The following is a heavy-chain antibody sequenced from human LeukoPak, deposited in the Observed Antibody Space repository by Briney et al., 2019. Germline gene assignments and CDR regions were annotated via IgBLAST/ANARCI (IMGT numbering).Heavy chain of an antibody. D-gene: IGHD3-22*01. CDR2: IYYSGST. Sequence: PSETLSLTCTVSGGSISSYYWSWIRQPPGKGLEWIGYIYYSGSTNYNPSLKSRVTISVDTSKNQFSLKLSSVTAADTAVYYCARDYYDSSGYYDGMDVWGQGTTVTVSS. CDR3: ARDYYDSSGYYDGMDV. CDR1: GGSISSYY. V-gene: IGHV4-59*01. J-gene: IGHJ6*02.